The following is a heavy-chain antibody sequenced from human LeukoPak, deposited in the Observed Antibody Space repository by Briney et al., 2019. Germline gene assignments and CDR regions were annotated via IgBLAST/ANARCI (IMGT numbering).Heavy chain of an antibody. D-gene: IGHD2-2*01. CDR3: ARDVPKRAPYGVDV. Sequence: SETLSLTCSVSGGSITSGGYYWSWIRQHPGKGLEWIGYINYRGSPDYNPSLKSRLSISLDTSRDQFSLKLTSVTAADTAVYYCARDVPKRAPYGVDVWGQGTTVTVSS. CDR1: GGSITSGGYY. V-gene: IGHV4-31*03. CDR2: INYRGSP. J-gene: IGHJ6*02.